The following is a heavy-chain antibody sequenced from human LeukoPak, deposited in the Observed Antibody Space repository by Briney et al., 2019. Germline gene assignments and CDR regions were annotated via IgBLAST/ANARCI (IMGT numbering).Heavy chain of an antibody. CDR3: ARLALQEVGATQTYYLDY. D-gene: IGHD1-26*01. V-gene: IGHV4-4*07. J-gene: IGHJ4*02. Sequence: SETLSLTCTVSGGSISSYYWSWIRQPAGKGLEWIGRIYTSGSTNYNPSLMSRVTMSVDTSKNQFSLKLSSVTAADTAVYYCARLALQEVGATQTYYLDYWGQGTLVTVSS. CDR1: GGSISSYY. CDR2: IYTSGST.